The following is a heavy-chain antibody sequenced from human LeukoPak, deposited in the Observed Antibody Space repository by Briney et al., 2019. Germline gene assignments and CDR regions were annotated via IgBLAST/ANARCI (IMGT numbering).Heavy chain of an antibody. V-gene: IGHV6-1*01. CDR3: ARGTSIAAAGTDLDY. J-gene: IGHJ4*02. D-gene: IGHD6-13*01. CDR2: TYYRSKWYN. CDR1: GDSVSSNSAA. Sequence: SQTLSLTCAISGDSVSSNSAAWNWIRQSPSRGLEWLGRTYYRSKWYNDYAVSVKSRITINADTSKNQFSLQLDSVTPEDKAVYYCARGTSIAAAGTDLDYWGQGSLVTVSS.